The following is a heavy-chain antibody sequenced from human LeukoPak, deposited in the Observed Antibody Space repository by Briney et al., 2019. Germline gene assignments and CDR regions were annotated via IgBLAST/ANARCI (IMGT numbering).Heavy chain of an antibody. J-gene: IGHJ2*01. V-gene: IGHV4-4*07. Sequence: PSETLSLTCTVSGDSISNYYWSWIRQPAGKGLEWIGRIDISGSTNNNPSLKRRVSMSVDTSKNQFSLNLSSVTAADTAVYYCARVHLADYGDYVLNWYFDLWGRGTLVTVSS. CDR2: IDISGST. D-gene: IGHD4-17*01. CDR1: GDSISNYY. CDR3: ARVHLADYGDYVLNWYFDL.